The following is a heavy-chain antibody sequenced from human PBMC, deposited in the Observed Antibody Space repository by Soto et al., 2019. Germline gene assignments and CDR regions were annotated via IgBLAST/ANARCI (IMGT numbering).Heavy chain of an antibody. CDR2: INHSGST. CDR3: ARDPRVLDGNTPYFQD. D-gene: IGHD2-8*01. J-gene: IGHJ1*01. Sequence: QVQLQQWGAGLLKPSETLSLTCAVYGGSFSIDHWSWIRQPPGKGLEWSGEINHSGSTNYNPSLKSRLTISVDTSKSQFSLKLSSVTAADTAVYFCARDPRVLDGNTPYFQDWGQGTLVTVSS. V-gene: IGHV4-34*01. CDR1: GGSFSIDH.